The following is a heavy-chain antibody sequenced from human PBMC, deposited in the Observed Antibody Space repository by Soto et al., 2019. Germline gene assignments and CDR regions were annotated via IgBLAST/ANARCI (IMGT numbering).Heavy chain of an antibody. CDR1: GGSFSGYY. V-gene: IGHV4-34*01. CDR3: ASRSGDWGKFDY. D-gene: IGHD2-21*02. Sequence: QVQLQQWGAGLLKPSETLSLTCAVYGGSFSGYYWSWIRQPPGKGLEWIGEINHSGSTNYNPSLKSRVTISVDTSKNQFSLKLSSVTAADTAVYYCASRSGDWGKFDYWGQGTLVTVSS. J-gene: IGHJ4*02. CDR2: INHSGST.